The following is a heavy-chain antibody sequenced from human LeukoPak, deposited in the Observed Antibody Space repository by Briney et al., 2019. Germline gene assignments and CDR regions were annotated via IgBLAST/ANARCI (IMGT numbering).Heavy chain of an antibody. Sequence: ASVKVSCKASGYTFTSYYMHWVRQAPGQGLEWMGIINPSGGSTSYAQKFQGRVTMTRDMSTSTVYMELSSLRSEDTAVYYCARGPSPYYYYYYMDVWGKGTTVTVSS. D-gene: IGHD2-2*01. J-gene: IGHJ6*03. V-gene: IGHV1-46*01. CDR2: INPSGGST. CDR3: ARGPSPYYYYYYMDV. CDR1: GYTFTSYY.